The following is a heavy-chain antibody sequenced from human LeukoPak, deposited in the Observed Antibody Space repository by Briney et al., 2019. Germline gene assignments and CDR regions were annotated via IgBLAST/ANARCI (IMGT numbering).Heavy chain of an antibody. Sequence: PSETLSLTCTVPGGSISSDYWSWIRQPPGKGLEWIGYIYYSGSTNYNPSLKSRVTISVDTSKNQFSLRLSSVTAADTAVYYCARRYSSSWYYGGWFDPWGQGTLVTVSS. V-gene: IGHV4-59*12. CDR1: GGSISSDY. CDR3: ARRYSSSWYYGGWFDP. D-gene: IGHD6-13*01. J-gene: IGHJ5*02. CDR2: IYYSGST.